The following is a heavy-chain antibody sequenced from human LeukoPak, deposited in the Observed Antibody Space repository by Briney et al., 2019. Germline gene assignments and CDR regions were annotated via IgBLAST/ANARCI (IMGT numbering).Heavy chain of an antibody. CDR3: ARKSFHTSSYDY. D-gene: IGHD2-2*01. V-gene: IGHV4-34*01. J-gene: IGHJ4*02. CDR1: GGSFNDYY. Sequence: SETLSLTCAVYGGSFNDYYWNWIRQPPGKGLEWIGEINLRGSTTYNPSLKSRVTISLDTSKNQFSLNLSSVTAADTAVYYCARKSFHTSSYDYWGQGTLVTVSS. CDR2: INLRGST.